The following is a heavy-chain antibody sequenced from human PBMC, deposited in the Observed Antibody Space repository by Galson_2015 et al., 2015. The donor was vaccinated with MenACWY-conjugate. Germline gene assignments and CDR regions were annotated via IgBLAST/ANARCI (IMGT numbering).Heavy chain of an antibody. D-gene: IGHD3-10*01. J-gene: IGHJ4*02. V-gene: IGHV3-7*05. CDR1: GFIVSSYW. CDR2: INEDGGEK. Sequence: SLRLSCAASGFIVSSYWTSWVRQAPGKGPEWVGNINEDGGEKYYVDSVKGRFTISKDNAKNSVYLQMNSLRAEDTAVYYCARDRGFLDYWGQGTLVTVSS. CDR3: ARDRGFLDY.